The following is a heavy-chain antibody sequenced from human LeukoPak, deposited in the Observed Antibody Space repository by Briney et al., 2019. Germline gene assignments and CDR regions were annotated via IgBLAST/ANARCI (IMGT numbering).Heavy chain of an antibody. CDR3: AKGNCNYSRAFDC. CDR1: GFTFRAYA. J-gene: IGHJ4*02. CDR2: ISGSGGLQWVSSIGESDGAT. D-gene: IGHD1-7*01. Sequence: GGSLRLSCVASGFTFRAYAMSWVRQGPGKGLEWVASISGSGGLQWVSSIGESDGATPDADSVKGRFAISRDNSKNTLYLQMNSLRAEDTGVYYCAKGNCNYSRAFDCWGQGTLVTVSS. V-gene: IGHV3-23*01.